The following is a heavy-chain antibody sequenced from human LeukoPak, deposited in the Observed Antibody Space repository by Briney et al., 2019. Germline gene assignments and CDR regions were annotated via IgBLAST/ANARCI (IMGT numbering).Heavy chain of an antibody. V-gene: IGHV3-11*04. CDR3: ARADDSSSGYFDY. D-gene: IGHD6-6*01. J-gene: IGHJ4*02. CDR2: ISNSGNTI. Sequence: PGGSLRLSCAASGFTFSDYYMSWIRQAPGKGLEWVSYISNSGNTIKYADSMKGRFTISRDNAKNSLYLQVDSLRAEDTAVYYCARADDSSSGYFDYWGQGTLVTVSS. CDR1: GFTFSDYY.